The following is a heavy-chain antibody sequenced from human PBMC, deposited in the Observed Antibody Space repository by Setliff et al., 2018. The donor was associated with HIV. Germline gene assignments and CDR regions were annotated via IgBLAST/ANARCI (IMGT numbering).Heavy chain of an antibody. CDR2: IIPIFNIA. J-gene: IGHJ3*01. V-gene: IGHV1-69*13. CDR1: GGTFNTYA. CDR3: ASPHGYCPDGSCSLVGAFDF. D-gene: IGHD2-8*01. Sequence: SVKVSCKASGGTFNTYAMNWVRQAPGQGLEWMGHIIPIFNIANYAQKFQDRITITADEPTSTAYMELSSLRSEDTAVYYCASPHGYCPDGSCSLVGAFDFWGQGTMVTVSS.